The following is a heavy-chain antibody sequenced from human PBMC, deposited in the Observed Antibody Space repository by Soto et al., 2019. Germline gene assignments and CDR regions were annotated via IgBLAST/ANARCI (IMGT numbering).Heavy chain of an antibody. CDR2: INSDGSSA. CDR1: GFSFSSYW. V-gene: IGHV3-74*01. Sequence: GGSLRLSCAAPGFSFSSYWMHWVRHAPGKGLVWVSRINSDGSSATYADSVKGRFTISRDNAKNTLYLQMNSLTPEDTAVYYCAKGVPAATRYFQHWGQGT. J-gene: IGHJ1*01. D-gene: IGHD2-2*01. CDR3: AKGVPAATRYFQH.